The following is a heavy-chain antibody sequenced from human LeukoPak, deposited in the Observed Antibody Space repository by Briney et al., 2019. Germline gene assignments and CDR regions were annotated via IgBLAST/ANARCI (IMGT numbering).Heavy chain of an antibody. CDR2: IIPIFGTA. CDR1: GGTFSSYA. Sequence: ASVKVSCKASGGTFSSYAISWVRQAPGQGLEWMGRIIPIFGTANYAQKFQGRVTITTDESTSTAYMELSSLRSEDTVVYYCAIPGIAVAGRFDYWGQGTLVTVSS. D-gene: IGHD6-19*01. CDR3: AIPGIAVAGRFDY. J-gene: IGHJ4*02. V-gene: IGHV1-69*05.